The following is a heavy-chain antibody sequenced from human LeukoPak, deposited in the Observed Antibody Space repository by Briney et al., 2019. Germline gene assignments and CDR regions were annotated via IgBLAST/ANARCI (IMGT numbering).Heavy chain of an antibody. CDR3: ARHSSSSIDY. V-gene: IGHV4-4*07. D-gene: IGHD6-6*01. CDR2: IYTSGST. Sequence: SETLSLTCTVSGGSISSYYWSWIRQPAGKGLEWIGRIYTSGSTNCNPSPKSRVTISVDTSKNQFSLKLSSVTAADTAVYYCARHSSSSIDYWGQGTLVTVSS. J-gene: IGHJ4*02. CDR1: GGSISSYY.